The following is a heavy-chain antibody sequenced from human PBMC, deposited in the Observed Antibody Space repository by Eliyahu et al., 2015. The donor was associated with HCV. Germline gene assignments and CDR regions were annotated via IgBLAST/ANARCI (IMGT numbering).Heavy chain of an antibody. D-gene: IGHD4-17*01. J-gene: IGHJ5*02. CDR2: TYYSGST. CDR3: ARDLGRTVTTLRSNSEHWFDP. V-gene: IGHV4-59*01. CDR1: GGSISSYY. Sequence: QVQLQESGPGLVKPSETLSLTCTVSGGSISSYYWXWIRQPPGKGLEWIGYTYYSGSTNYNPSLKSRVTISVDTSKNQFSLKLSSVTAADTAVYYCARDLGRTVTTLRSNSEHWFDPWGQGTLVTVSS.